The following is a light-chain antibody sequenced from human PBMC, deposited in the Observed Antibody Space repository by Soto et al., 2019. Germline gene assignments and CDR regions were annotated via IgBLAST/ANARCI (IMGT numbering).Light chain of an antibody. V-gene: IGKV3-20*01. J-gene: IGKJ5*01. CDR2: GAS. Sequence: EIVLTQSPDTLSLSPGESATLSCRASRSVSSTYLAWYQQKPGRAPRLLIYGASNRATGIPDRFSGSGSGTDFTLTISSLEPEDFAVFYCQQYDDSITFGQGTRLEIE. CDR3: QQYDDSIT. CDR1: RSVSSTY.